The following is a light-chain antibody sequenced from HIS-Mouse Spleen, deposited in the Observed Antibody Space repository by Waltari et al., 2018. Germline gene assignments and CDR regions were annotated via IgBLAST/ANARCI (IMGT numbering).Light chain of an antibody. J-gene: IGLJ2*01. Sequence: QSALTQPASVSGSPGQSITISCTGTSSDVGGYNYVSWYQQHPGKAPKLMFYDVSNRTSGVSNRFSGSTSGNTASLTISGLQAEDEADYYCSSYTSSSFNVVFGGGTKLTVL. CDR1: SSDVGGYNY. V-gene: IGLV2-14*03. CDR3: SSYTSSSFNVV. CDR2: DVS.